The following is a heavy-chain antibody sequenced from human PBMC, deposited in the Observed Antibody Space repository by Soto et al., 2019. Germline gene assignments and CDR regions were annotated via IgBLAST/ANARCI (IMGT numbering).Heavy chain of an antibody. J-gene: IGHJ4*02. CDR2: IYHSGST. V-gene: IGHV4-30-2*01. CDR3: ARGMTTVTTLDY. Sequence: PSETLSLTCAVSGGSISSGGYSWSWIRQPPGKGLEWIGYIYHSGSTYYNPSLKSRVTISLDRSKKQFSLKLSSVTAVETAVYYCARGMTTVTTLDYWGQGTLVTVSS. CDR1: GGSISSGGYS. D-gene: IGHD4-17*01.